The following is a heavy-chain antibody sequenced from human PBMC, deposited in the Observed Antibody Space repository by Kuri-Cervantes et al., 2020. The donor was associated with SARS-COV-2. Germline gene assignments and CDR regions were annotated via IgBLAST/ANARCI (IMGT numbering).Heavy chain of an antibody. CDR3: ARDPNANHNNWFDP. J-gene: IGHJ5*02. CDR2: IYYSGST. V-gene: IGHV4-59*11. CDR1: GGSISSHY. Sequence: ESLKISCTVSGGSISSHYWSWIRQPPGKGLEWIGYIYYSGSTNYNPSLKSRFTISVDTSKNQFSLKLSSVTAADTAVYYCARDPNANHNNWFDPWGQGTLVTVSS. D-gene: IGHD4/OR15-4a*01.